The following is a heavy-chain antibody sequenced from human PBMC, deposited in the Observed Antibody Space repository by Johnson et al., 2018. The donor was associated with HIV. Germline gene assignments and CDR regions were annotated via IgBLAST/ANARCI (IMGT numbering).Heavy chain of an antibody. D-gene: IGHD6-6*01. CDR1: GFTFDDYA. CDR2: ISWNSGSI. CDR3: ARGASSSNSFDI. V-gene: IGHV3-9*01. Sequence: VQLVESGGGLVQPGRSLRLSCVASGFTFDDYAMHWVRQAPGKGLEWVSGISWNSGSIDYADSVKGRFTISRDNAKNSLYLQMNSLRAEDTALYYCARGASSSNSFDIWGQGTMVTVSS. J-gene: IGHJ3*02.